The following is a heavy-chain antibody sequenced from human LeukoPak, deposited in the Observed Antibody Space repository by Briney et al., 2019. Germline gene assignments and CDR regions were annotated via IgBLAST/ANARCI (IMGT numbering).Heavy chain of an antibody. V-gene: IGHV4-39*07. Sequence: SETLSLTCTVSGGSISSSSYYWGWIRQPPGKGLEWIGSIYYSGSTYYNPSLKSRVTISVDTSKNQFSLKLSSVTAADTAVYYCASVEYSSFDYWGQGTLVTVSS. J-gene: IGHJ4*02. CDR1: GGSISSSSYY. CDR3: ASVEYSSFDY. CDR2: IYYSGST. D-gene: IGHD6-6*01.